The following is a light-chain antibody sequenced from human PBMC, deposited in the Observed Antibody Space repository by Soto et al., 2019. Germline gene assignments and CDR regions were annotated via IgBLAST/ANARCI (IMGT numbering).Light chain of an antibody. CDR1: SSDVGSYNL. Sequence: QSALAQPASVSGSPGQSITISCTGTSSDVGSYNLVSWYQQHPGKAPKLMIYEGSRRPSGISSRFSGSKSGNTASLTISGPQAEDEADYYCCSYAGSSTFYAFGTGTKV. CDR2: EGS. V-gene: IGLV2-23*01. CDR3: CSYAGSSTFYA. J-gene: IGLJ1*01.